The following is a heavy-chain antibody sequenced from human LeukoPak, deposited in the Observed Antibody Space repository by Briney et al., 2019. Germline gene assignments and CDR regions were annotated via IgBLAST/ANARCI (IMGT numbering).Heavy chain of an antibody. CDR3: ATVSDSSSWNYYYYMDV. V-gene: IGHV4-59*13. CDR1: GGSISSYY. J-gene: IGHJ6*03. Sequence: SETLSLTCTVSGGSISSYYWSWIRQPPGKGLEWIGYIYYSGSTNYNPSLKSRVTISVDTSKNQFSLKLSSVTAADTAVYYCATVSDSSSWNYYYYMDVWGKGTTVTVSS. CDR2: IYYSGST. D-gene: IGHD6-13*01.